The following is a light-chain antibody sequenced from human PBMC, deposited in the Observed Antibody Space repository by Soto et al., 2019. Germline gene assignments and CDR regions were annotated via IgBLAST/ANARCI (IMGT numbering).Light chain of an antibody. V-gene: IGLV1-51*02. CDR3: ATWDSSLSARV. CDR1: SSNIGKKY. Sequence: QTVVTQPPSVSAAPGQKVTISCSGSSSNIGKKYVSWYQQLPGTAPKLLIYENDKRPSGIPDRFSGSKSGTSATLGITGLQTGDEADYYCATWDSSLSARVFGGGTQLTVL. CDR2: END. J-gene: IGLJ3*02.